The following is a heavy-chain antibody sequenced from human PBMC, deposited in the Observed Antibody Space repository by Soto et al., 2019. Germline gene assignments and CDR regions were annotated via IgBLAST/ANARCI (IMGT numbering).Heavy chain of an antibody. CDR1: GGSISSYY. CDR2: IYYSGST. V-gene: IGHV4-59*12. CDR3: ARLLGYSYGYYFDY. D-gene: IGHD5-18*01. Sequence: SETLSLTCTVSGGSISSYYWSWIRQPPGKGLEWIGYIYYSGSTYYNPSLKSRVTISVDRSKNQFSLKLSSVTAADTAVYYCARLLGYSYGYYFDYWGQGTLVTVSS. J-gene: IGHJ4*02.